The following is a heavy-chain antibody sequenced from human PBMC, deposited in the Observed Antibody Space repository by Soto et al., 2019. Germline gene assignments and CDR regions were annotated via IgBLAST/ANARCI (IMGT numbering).Heavy chain of an antibody. CDR1: GFTFSSYS. CDR3: VRDGYDSDFDY. Sequence: GGSLRLSCAASGFTFSSYSMNWVRQAPGKGLEWVSYISSSSSTIYYADSVKGRFTISRDNAKNSLYLQMNSLRAEDTAVYYCVRDGYDSDFDYWGQGTLVTVSS. V-gene: IGHV3-48*01. CDR2: ISSSSSTI. D-gene: IGHD5-12*01. J-gene: IGHJ4*02.